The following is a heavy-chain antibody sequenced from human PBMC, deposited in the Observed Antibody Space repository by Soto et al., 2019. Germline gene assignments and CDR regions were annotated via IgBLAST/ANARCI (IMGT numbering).Heavy chain of an antibody. D-gene: IGHD2-8*01. Sequence: ASVKVSCKASGYTFTSYYMHWVRQAPGQGLEWMGIINPSGGSTSYAQKFQGRVTMTRDTSTSTAYMELSRLRSEDTAVYYCARDKGLNDAFDIWGQGTMVTVSS. CDR3: ARDKGLNDAFDI. V-gene: IGHV1-46*01. CDR1: GYTFTSYY. CDR2: INPSGGST. J-gene: IGHJ3*02.